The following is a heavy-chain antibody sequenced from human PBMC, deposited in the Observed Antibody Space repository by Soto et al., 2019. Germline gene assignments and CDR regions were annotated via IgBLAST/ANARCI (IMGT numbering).Heavy chain of an antibody. Sequence: EVQLLESGGGLVQPGGSLRLPCAASGFTFSNNVMSWVRQAPGKGLEWVSGINDNGGDTYYADSVKGRCTISRDNSKNTLYLQMNSLRAEDTAVYYCAKEVYGAARGAMDVWGQGTTVTVSS. CDR3: AKEVYGAARGAMDV. CDR2: INDNGGDT. V-gene: IGHV3-23*01. D-gene: IGHD2-8*01. J-gene: IGHJ6*02. CDR1: GFTFSNNV.